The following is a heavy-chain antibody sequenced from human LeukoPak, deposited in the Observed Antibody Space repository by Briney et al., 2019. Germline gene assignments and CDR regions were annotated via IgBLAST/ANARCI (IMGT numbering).Heavy chain of an antibody. D-gene: IGHD5-24*01. CDR2: ISSDESRT. CDR3: TRVGYIDEGIDY. CDR1: GFTLSNYW. J-gene: IGHJ4*02. V-gene: IGHV3-74*01. Sequence: GGSLRLSCAASGFTLSNYWMHWVRQAPGKGLVWVSHISSDESRTTYADSVKGRFTISRDNAKNSLYLQMNSLRAEDTAIYYCTRVGYIDEGIDYWGQGTLVTVSS.